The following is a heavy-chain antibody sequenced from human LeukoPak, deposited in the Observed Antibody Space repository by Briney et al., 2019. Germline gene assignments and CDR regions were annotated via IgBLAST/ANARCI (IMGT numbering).Heavy chain of an antibody. J-gene: IGHJ4*02. V-gene: IGHV4-34*01. CDR1: GGSFSGYY. CDR3: ARDPFSYSSGWYWNY. D-gene: IGHD6-19*01. Sequence: SETLSLTCAVYGGSFSGYYWSWIRQPPGKGLEWIGEINHSGSANYNPSLKSRVTISVDTSKNQFSLKLSSVTAADTAVYYCARDPFSYSSGWYWNYWGQGTLVTVSS. CDR2: INHSGSA.